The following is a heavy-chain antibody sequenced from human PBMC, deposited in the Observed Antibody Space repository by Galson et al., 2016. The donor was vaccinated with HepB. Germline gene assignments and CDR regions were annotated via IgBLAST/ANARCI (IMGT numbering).Heavy chain of an antibody. J-gene: IGHJ6*02. CDR3: ARDTPWLAGGYYYYVMDV. CDR1: GDSVSSNFAA. CDR2: TYYRSKWYN. V-gene: IGHV6-1*01. Sequence: CAISGDSVSSNFAAWNWIRQSPSRGLEWLGKTYYRSKWYNDYAVSVKGRITINPVTSKSQFSLRLNSVTPEDTAVYYCARDTPWLAGGYYYYVMDVWGQGTTVSVS. D-gene: IGHD6-19*01.